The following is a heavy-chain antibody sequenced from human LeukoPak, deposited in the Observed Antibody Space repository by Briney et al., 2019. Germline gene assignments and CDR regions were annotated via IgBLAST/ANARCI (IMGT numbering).Heavy chain of an antibody. J-gene: IGHJ4*02. CDR1: GFTFSSYG. V-gene: IGHV3-30*03. CDR2: ISYDGSNK. CDR3: ARVIRDSSSWYGDY. D-gene: IGHD6-13*01. Sequence: GRSLRLSCAASGFTFSSYGMHWVRQAPGKGLEWVAVISYDGSNKYYADSVKGRFTISRDNSKNTLYLQMNSLRAEDTAVHYCARVIRDSSSWYGDYWGQGTLVTVSS.